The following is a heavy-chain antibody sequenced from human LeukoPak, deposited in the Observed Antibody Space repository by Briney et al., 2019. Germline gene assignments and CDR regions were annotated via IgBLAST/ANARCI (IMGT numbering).Heavy chain of an antibody. D-gene: IGHD2-15*01. Sequence: ASVKVSCKASGYTFTGYYMHWVRQAPGQGLEWVGWINPNSGGTNYGQKFQGRVTMTRDTSISTAYMELSRLRSDDTAVYHCARASVGYCSGGSCYPGVYWGQGTLVTVSS. CDR1: GYTFTGYY. V-gene: IGHV1-2*02. CDR2: INPNSGGT. J-gene: IGHJ4*02. CDR3: ARASVGYCSGGSCYPGVY.